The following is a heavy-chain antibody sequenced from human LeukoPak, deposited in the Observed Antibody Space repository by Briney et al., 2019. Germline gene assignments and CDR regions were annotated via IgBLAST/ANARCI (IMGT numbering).Heavy chain of an antibody. CDR2: IYTSGST. CDR3: ARGHYYDSSGPLDY. CDR1: GGSISSYY. V-gene: IGHV4-4*07. D-gene: IGHD3-22*01. J-gene: IGHJ4*02. Sequence: KPSETLSLTCTVSGGSISSYYWSWIRQPAGKGLEWIGRIYTSGSTNYNPSLKSRVTMSVDTSKNQFSLKLSSVTAADTAVYYCARGHYYDSSGPLDYWGQGTLVTVSS.